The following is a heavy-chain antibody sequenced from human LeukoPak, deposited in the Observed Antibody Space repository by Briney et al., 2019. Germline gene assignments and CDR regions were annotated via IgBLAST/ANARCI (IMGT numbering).Heavy chain of an antibody. CDR3: ARESDKHYDFWSGYLALDY. Sequence: GGSLRLSCAASGFTFSYYRMTWVRQAPGKGLEWVSYISSSGTTIYYADSVKGRFTISRDNAKNSLYLQMNSLRVEDTAVYYCARESDKHYDFWSGYLALDYWGQGTLVTVSS. D-gene: IGHD3-3*01. CDR1: GFTFSYYR. V-gene: IGHV3-48*01. CDR2: ISSSGTTI. J-gene: IGHJ4*02.